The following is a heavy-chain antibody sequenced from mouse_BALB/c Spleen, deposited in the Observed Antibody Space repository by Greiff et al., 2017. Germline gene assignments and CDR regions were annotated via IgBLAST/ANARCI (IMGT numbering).Heavy chain of an antibody. CDR3: ARLTYYFDY. CDR1: GYSITSDYA. Sequence: EVQGVESGPGLVKPSQSLSLTCTVTGYSITSDYAWNWIRQFPGNKLEWMGYISYSGSTSYNPSLKSRISITRDTSKNQFFLQLNSVTTEDTATYYFARLTYYFDYWGQGTTLTVSS. V-gene: IGHV3-2*02. J-gene: IGHJ2*01. CDR2: ISYSGST.